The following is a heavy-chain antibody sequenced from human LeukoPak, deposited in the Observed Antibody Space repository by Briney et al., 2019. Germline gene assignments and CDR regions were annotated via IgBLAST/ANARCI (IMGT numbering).Heavy chain of an antibody. CDR3: VKTLISVAGTGAFDI. Sequence: GGPLRLSCSASGFTFSSYAMHWVRQAQGKGLEYVSVISSNGGSTYYADSVKGRFTIPRDNSKNTLYLQMSSLRAEDTAVYYCVKTLISVAGTGAFDIWGQGTMVTVSS. CDR2: ISSNGGST. V-gene: IGHV3-64D*09. J-gene: IGHJ3*02. D-gene: IGHD6-19*01. CDR1: GFTFSSYA.